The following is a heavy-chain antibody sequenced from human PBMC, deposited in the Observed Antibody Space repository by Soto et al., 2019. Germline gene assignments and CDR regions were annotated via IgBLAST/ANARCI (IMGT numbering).Heavy chain of an antibody. V-gene: IGHV4-31*03. CDR1: GGSISSGGYY. Sequence: QVQLQESGPGLVKPSQTLSLTCTVSGGSISSGGYYWSWIHQHPGKGLEWIGYIYYSGSTYYNPSLKSRVTISVDTSKNQFSLKLSSVTAADTAVYYCARGPGVRYSYGEEDFDYWGQGTLVTVSS. D-gene: IGHD5-18*01. CDR3: ARGPGVRYSYGEEDFDY. CDR2: IYYSGST. J-gene: IGHJ4*02.